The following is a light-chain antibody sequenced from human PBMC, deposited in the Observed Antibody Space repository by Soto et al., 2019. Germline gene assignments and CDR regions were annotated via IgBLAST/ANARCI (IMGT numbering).Light chain of an antibody. V-gene: IGKV3-20*01. CDR1: QSVNNNY. Sequence: EIVLTQSPGTLSLSPGERATLSCRASQSVNNNYLGWYQQKPGQAPRLLIFGASNRATGIPDRFSGSGSGTDFTLTISRLEPEDFAGYYCQQYGSSPYTFGQGTKLEIK. CDR2: GAS. J-gene: IGKJ2*01. CDR3: QQYGSSPYT.